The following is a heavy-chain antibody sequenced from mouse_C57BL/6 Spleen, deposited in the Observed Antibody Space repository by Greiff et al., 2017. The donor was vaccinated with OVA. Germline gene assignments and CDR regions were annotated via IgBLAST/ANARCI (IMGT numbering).Heavy chain of an antibody. D-gene: IGHD2-2*01. Sequence: EVKLVESGGGLVQPGGSMKLSCAASGFTFSDAWMDWVRQSPEQGLEWVAEIRNKANNHATYYAESVKGRFTISRDDSKSSVYLQMNSLRAEDTGIYYCTSIYYGYDVGDFDYWGQGTTLTVSS. CDR1: GFTFSDAW. J-gene: IGHJ2*01. CDR3: TSIYYGYDVGDFDY. V-gene: IGHV6-6*01. CDR2: IRNKANNHAT.